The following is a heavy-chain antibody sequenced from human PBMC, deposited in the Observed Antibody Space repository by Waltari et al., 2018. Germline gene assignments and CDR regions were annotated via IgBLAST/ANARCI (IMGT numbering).Heavy chain of an antibody. CDR1: GGSFSGYY. Sequence: QVQLQQWGAGLLKPSETLSLTCAVYGGSFSGYYWSWIRQPPGKGLEWIGEINHSGSTNYNPSLKSRVTISVDKSKIHFSLKLSSVTAADTAVYYCATSLVRGVKWLGYWGQGTLVTVSS. J-gene: IGHJ4*02. V-gene: IGHV4-34*01. CDR2: INHSGST. D-gene: IGHD3-10*01. CDR3: ATSLVRGVKWLGY.